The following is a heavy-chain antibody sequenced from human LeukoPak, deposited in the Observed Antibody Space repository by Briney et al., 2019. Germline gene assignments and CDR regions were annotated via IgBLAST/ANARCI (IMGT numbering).Heavy chain of an antibody. Sequence: GGSLRLSCAASGFTFSDYYMSWIRQAPGKGLEWVSYISSSGSTIYYADSVKGRFTISRDNAKNSLYLQMNSLRAEDTAVFYCARDQYDTWSRRGNFDSWGQGTLVTVSS. V-gene: IGHV3-11*01. J-gene: IGHJ4*02. CDR3: ARDQYDTWSRRGNFDS. CDR2: ISSSGSTI. CDR1: GFTFSDYY. D-gene: IGHD3-3*01.